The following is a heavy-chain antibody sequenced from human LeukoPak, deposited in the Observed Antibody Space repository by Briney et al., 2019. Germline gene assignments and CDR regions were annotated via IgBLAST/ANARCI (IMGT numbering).Heavy chain of an antibody. CDR1: GFTFSSYG. V-gene: IGHV3-33*01. J-gene: IGHJ6*02. Sequence: PGGSLRLSCAASGFTFSSYGMHWVRQAPGKGLEWVAVIWYDGSNKYYSDSVKGRFTISRDNSKSTLYLQMNSLRAEDTAVYYCARAPHYSNYGPYYYGMDVWGQGTTVTVSS. CDR3: ARAPHYSNYGPYYYGMDV. CDR2: IWYDGSNK. D-gene: IGHD4-11*01.